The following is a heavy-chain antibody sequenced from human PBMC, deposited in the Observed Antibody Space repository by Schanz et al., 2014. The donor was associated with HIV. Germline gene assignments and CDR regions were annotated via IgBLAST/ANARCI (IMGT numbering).Heavy chain of an antibody. V-gene: IGHV4-39*01. CDR3: ASVCSGGNCFDY. CDR2: IYYSGST. D-gene: IGHD2-15*01. CDR1: GGSITSSYY. Sequence: QLQLQESGPGLVKPSETLSLTCTISGGSITSSYYWGWIRQPPGKGLEWIGSIYYSGSTYYNPSLKSRVTISVDTSKNQFPRKLNFVTAADTALYYCASVCSGGNCFDYWGQGTLVTVSS. J-gene: IGHJ4*02.